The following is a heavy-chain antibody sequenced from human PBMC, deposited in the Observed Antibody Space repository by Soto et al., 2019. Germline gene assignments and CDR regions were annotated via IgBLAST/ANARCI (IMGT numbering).Heavy chain of an antibody. CDR1: GGSFSGYY. D-gene: IGHD3-10*01. Sequence: QVQLQQWGAGLLKPSETLSLTCAVYGGSFSGYYWSWIRQPPGKGLEWIGEINHSGSTNYNPSLKSRVTISVDTSKNQFSLKLSSVTAADTAVYYCARGRGVRGVTFDYWGRGTLVTVSS. V-gene: IGHV4-34*01. CDR2: INHSGST. J-gene: IGHJ4*02. CDR3: ARGRGVRGVTFDY.